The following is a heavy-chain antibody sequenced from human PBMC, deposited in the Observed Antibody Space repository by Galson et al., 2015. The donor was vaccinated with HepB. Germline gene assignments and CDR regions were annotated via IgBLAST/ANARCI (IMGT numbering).Heavy chain of an antibody. J-gene: IGHJ4*02. V-gene: IGHV2-70*01. CDR1: GFSLNTHGMC. Sequence: PALVKPTQTLTLTCSFSGFSLNTHGMCVAWIRQPPGKALEWLAVIDWEDGAYYNTPLKNRLTISKDTSKNQVVLTMTNMDPVDTATYYCARTPSSSFHGFDSWGQGTLVIVSS. CDR3: ARTPSSSFHGFDS. D-gene: IGHD6-13*01. CDR2: IDWEDGA.